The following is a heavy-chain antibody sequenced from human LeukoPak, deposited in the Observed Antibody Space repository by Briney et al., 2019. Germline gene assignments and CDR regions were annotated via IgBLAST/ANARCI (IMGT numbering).Heavy chain of an antibody. J-gene: IGHJ5*02. CDR3: ARGRIVATIKGGRWFDP. V-gene: IGHV4-34*01. CDR2: INHSGST. D-gene: IGHD5-12*01. CDR1: GGSFSGYY. Sequence: SETLSLTCAVYGGSFSGYYWSWIRQPPGKGLEWIGEINHSGSTNYNPSLKSRVTISVDTSKNQFSLKLSSVTAADTAVYYCARGRIVATIKGGRWFDPWGQGTLVTVSS.